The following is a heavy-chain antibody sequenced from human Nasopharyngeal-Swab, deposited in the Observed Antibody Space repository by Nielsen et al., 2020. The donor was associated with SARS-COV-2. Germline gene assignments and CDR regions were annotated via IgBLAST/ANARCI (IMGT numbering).Heavy chain of an antibody. CDR3: ARGIAAAGV. CDR2: IKSKTDGGTT. Sequence: GESLKISCAASGFTFSNAWMSWVRQAPGKGLEWVGRIKSKTDGGTTDYAAPVKGRFTISRDDSKNTLYLQMNSLRAEDTAVYYCARGIAAAGVWGQGTLVTVSS. V-gene: IGHV3-15*01. D-gene: IGHD6-13*01. J-gene: IGHJ4*02. CDR1: GFTFSNAW.